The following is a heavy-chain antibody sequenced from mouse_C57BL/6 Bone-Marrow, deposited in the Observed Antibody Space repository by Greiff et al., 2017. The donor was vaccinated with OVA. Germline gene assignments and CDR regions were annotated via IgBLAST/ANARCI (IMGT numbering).Heavy chain of an antibody. Sequence: VKVVESGPGLVQPSQSLSITCTVSGFSLTSYGVHWVRQSPGKGLEWLGVIWRGGSTDYNAAFMSRLSITKDNSKSQVFFKMNSLQADDTAIYYCAKKGYYGSSYYFDYWGQGTTLTVSS. D-gene: IGHD1-1*01. J-gene: IGHJ2*01. CDR3: AKKGYYGSSYYFDY. V-gene: IGHV2-5*01. CDR1: GFSLTSYG. CDR2: IWRGGST.